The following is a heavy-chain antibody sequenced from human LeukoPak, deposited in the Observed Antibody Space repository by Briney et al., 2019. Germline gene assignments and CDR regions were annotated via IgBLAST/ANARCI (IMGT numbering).Heavy chain of an antibody. J-gene: IGHJ5*02. D-gene: IGHD4-23*01. CDR2: INPNIGGT. CDR1: GYTFTGYF. V-gene: IGHV1-2*02. Sequence: ASVKVSCKASGYTFTGYFMHWVRQAPGQGLEWMGWINPNIGGTNYAQKFQGRVTMTRDTSISTAYMELSRLRSDDTAVYYCARVAVVKVWFDPWGQGTLVTVSS. CDR3: ARVAVVKVWFDP.